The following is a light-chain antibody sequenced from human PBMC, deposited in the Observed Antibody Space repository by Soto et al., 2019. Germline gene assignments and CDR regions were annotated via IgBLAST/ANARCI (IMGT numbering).Light chain of an antibody. CDR1: SSDIGSYDH. Sequence: QSVLTQPASVSGSPGQSITNSCSGTSSDIGSYDHVAWYQQCPGKSPKHIIYAVSDRPSGVSDRFSGSKSGISASLTISGLQTEDEADYYCISYTDRQSYLFGTGTKVTAL. CDR2: AVS. J-gene: IGLJ1*01. CDR3: ISYTDRQSYL. V-gene: IGLV2-14*03.